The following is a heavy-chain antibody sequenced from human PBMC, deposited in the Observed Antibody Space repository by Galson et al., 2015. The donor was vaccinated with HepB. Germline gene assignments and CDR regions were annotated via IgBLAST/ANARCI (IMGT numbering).Heavy chain of an antibody. Sequence: SVKVSCKASGYTFTSYYLHWVRQAPGQGLEWMGIINPSGGDTSYAQKFQGRVTMTRDTSTGTVYMELSSLRSEDTAVYYCARDVGGPSDCWGQGTLVTVSS. D-gene: IGHD3-16*01. CDR2: INPSGGDT. CDR3: ARDVGGPSDC. J-gene: IGHJ4*02. V-gene: IGHV1-46*01. CDR1: GYTFTSYY.